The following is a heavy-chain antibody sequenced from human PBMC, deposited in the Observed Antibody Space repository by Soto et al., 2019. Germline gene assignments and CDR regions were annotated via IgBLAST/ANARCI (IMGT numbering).Heavy chain of an antibody. CDR1: GGSFSGYY. CDR3: AREQQLVRFDP. V-gene: IGHV4-34*01. CDR2: INHSGST. J-gene: IGHJ5*02. Sequence: QVQLQQWGAGLLKPSETLSLTCAVYGGSFSGYYWSWIRQPPGKGLEWIGEINHSGSTNYNPSLKSRVTISVDTSKNQFPLKLSSVTAADTAVYYCAREQQLVRFDPWGQGTLVTVSS. D-gene: IGHD6-13*01.